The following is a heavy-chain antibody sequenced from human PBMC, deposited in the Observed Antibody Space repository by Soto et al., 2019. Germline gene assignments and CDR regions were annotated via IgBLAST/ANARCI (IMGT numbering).Heavy chain of an antibody. CDR3: ARDIGFDYVN. J-gene: IGHJ4*02. Sequence: PGGSLRLFCAVSGFNVMSYWMSWVRQAPGKGLEWVASIKDDGSEIYYLQSVRGRFTISRDSAGNALHLAMNYMSAEDTGVYFCARDIGFDYVNWGQGTLFTVSS. V-gene: IGHV3-7*01. CDR2: IKDDGSEI. CDR1: GFNVMSYW. D-gene: IGHD5-12*01.